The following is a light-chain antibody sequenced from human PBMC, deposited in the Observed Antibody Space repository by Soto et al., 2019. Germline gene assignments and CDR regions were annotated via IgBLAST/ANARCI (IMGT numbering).Light chain of an antibody. CDR2: GAS. J-gene: IGKJ4*01. Sequence: DIVMTQSPAPLSVSPGERVTLSCRSSQSISDNLAWYQQKPGQVPRLLVYGASSRATGIAARFIGGGSGTEFTRNISSLEPEEFAVYFCQHRAGWPPALTLGGGTKVDIK. V-gene: IGKV3-15*01. CDR3: QHRAGWPPALT. CDR1: QSISDN.